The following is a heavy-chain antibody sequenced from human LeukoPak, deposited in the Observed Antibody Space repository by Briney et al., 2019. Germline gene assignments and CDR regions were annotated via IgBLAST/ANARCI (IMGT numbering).Heavy chain of an antibody. J-gene: IGHJ5*02. CDR1: GDRFTSYW. CDR3: ARRPLHSQNWLAP. V-gene: IGHV5-51*01. Sequence: GESLKISCKGYGDRFTSYWVAWVRQMSGKGLEWMGIIFPGDSDTRYSPSIQGQVTISVDRSISTAYLQWSSLKASDTAIYYCARRPLHSQNWLAPWGQGTLVTVSS. CDR2: IFPGDSDT.